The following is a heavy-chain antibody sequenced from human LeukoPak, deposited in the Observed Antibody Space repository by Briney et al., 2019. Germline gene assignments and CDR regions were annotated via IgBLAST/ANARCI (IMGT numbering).Heavy chain of an antibody. V-gene: IGHV3-23*01. J-gene: IGHJ4*02. CDR3: ARHRLVRGLFTDYYFDY. CDR1: GFTFSSYA. CDR2: ISGSGGRT. Sequence: GGSLRLSCGASGFTFSSYALTWVRQAPGKGLEWVSTISGSGGRTNYTDSVKGRFTIPRDSSKTTLSLQMNSLRAEDTAVYYCARHRLVRGLFTDYYFDYWGQGVLVTVSS. D-gene: IGHD3-10*01.